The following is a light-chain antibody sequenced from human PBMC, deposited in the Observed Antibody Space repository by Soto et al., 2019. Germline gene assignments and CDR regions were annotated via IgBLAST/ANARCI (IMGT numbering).Light chain of an antibody. Sequence: QSVLTQPASGCGTPGERGSISCSGSSSNIGSNTVNWYQQLPGTAPKLLIYSNNQRPSGVPDRFSASKSGTSASLAITALQAEDEADFYCQSFDSSLSAYAFGTGTKVTVL. V-gene: IGLV1-44*01. CDR3: QSFDSSLSAYA. J-gene: IGLJ1*01. CDR1: SSNIGSNT. CDR2: SNN.